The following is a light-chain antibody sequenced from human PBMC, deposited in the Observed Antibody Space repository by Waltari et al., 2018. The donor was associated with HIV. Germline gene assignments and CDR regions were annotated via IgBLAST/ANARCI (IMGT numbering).Light chain of an antibody. CDR3: QTWGTGIRV. V-gene: IGLV4-69*01. Sequence: QLVLTQSPSASASLGASVKLTCTLSSGHSSYAIAWHQQQPEKGPRYLMKLNSDGSHSKGDGSPDRFSGSSSGAERYLTIPGLQAEDEADYYCQTWGTGIRVFGGGTKLTVL. J-gene: IGLJ2*01. CDR2: LNSDGSH. CDR1: SGHSSYA.